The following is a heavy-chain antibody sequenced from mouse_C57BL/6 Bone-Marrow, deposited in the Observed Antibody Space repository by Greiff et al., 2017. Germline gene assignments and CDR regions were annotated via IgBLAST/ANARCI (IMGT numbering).Heavy chain of an antibody. D-gene: IGHD3-3*01. J-gene: IGHJ3*01. Sequence: EVQVEESGGGLVQPGGSMKLSCVASGFTFSNYWMNWVRQSPEQGLEWIAQIRLKSDNYATHYAESVKGRFTISRDDSKSSVYLQMNNLRAEDTGIYYCADPLGDYWGQGTLVTVSA. V-gene: IGHV6-3*01. CDR3: ADPLGDY. CDR2: IRLKSDNYAT. CDR1: GFTFSNYW.